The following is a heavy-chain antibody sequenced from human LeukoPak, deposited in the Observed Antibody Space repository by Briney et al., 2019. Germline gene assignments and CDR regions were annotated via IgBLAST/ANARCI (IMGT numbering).Heavy chain of an antibody. CDR1: GFTFSSTW. D-gene: IGHD3-10*02. J-gene: IGHJ4*02. CDR3: VRDRYYVPDY. V-gene: IGHV3-74*01. CDR2: ITSDGRTT. Sequence: GGSLRLSCVASGFTFSSTWMHWFRQGAGKGLVWLSRITSDGRTTIYADSVEGRFTISRDNAKNTLYLQMNSLRVEDTAVYYCVRDRYYVPDYWGQGTLVTVSS.